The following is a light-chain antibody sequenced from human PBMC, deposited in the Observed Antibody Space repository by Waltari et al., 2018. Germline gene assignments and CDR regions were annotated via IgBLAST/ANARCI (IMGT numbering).Light chain of an antibody. Sequence: QSVLTQPPSASGTPGQRVTIPCAGSSSNIGSNPVYWYQQLPGPAPKLLIYSNNQRPSGVPDRFSGSKSGTSASLAISGLQSEDEADYYCAAWDDSLNGRVFGGGTKLTVL. CDR3: AAWDDSLNGRV. CDR1: SSNIGSNP. V-gene: IGLV1-44*01. J-gene: IGLJ3*02. CDR2: SNN.